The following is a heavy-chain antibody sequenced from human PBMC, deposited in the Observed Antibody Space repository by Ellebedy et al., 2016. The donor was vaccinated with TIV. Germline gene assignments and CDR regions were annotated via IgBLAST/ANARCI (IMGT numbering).Heavy chain of an antibody. CDR1: GFHFSNSW. CDR2: IKPDGGEK. Sequence: GGSLRLXXATSGFHFSNSWMYWVRQAPGKGPEWVAHIKPDGGEKHYADSVRGRFTISRDNAKNSLDLQMNSLRAEDTAVYYCARGQGYITFGGGVLTRGNWFDPWGQGTLVSVSS. CDR3: ARGQGYITFGGGVLTRGNWFDP. J-gene: IGHJ5*02. V-gene: IGHV3-7*03. D-gene: IGHD3-16*01.